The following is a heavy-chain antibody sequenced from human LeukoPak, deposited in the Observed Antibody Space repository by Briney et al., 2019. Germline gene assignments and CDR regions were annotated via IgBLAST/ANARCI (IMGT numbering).Heavy chain of an antibody. CDR3: ARARRGDYGSFDY. CDR2: INSDGSST. D-gene: IGHD4-17*01. Sequence: GGFLRLSCAASGFTFSSYWMHWVRQAPGNGLVWVSRINSDGSSTTYADSVKGRFTISRDNAKNTLYLQMNSLRAEDTAVYYCARARRGDYGSFDYWGQGTLVTVSS. CDR1: GFTFSSYW. V-gene: IGHV3-74*01. J-gene: IGHJ4*02.